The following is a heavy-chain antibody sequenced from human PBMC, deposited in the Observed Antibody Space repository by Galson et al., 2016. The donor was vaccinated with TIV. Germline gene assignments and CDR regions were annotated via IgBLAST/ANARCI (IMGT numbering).Heavy chain of an antibody. CDR3: ARRGPRYGKFDY. CDR1: GYSFSSYW. J-gene: IGHJ4*02. V-gene: IGHV5-51*01. Sequence: QSGAEVKKPGESLKISCKGSGYSFSSYWIAWVRQMPGKGLEWMGIIYPDDSDTTYNPSFQGQVTFSADKSINTAFLQWSSLEASDTAMYYCARRGPRYGKFDYWGQGTPITVSS. D-gene: IGHD4-17*01. CDR2: IYPDDSDT.